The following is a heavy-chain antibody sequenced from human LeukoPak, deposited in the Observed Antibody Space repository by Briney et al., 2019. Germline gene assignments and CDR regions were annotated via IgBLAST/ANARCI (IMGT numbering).Heavy chain of an antibody. Sequence: SETLSLNCTVSGGSISSSSYYWSWIRQPAGKGLEWIGRIYTSGSTNYNPSLKSRDTMSVDTSKNQFSLKLSSVTAADTAVYYCARGPSSTPFDPWGQGTLVTVSS. V-gene: IGHV4-61*02. D-gene: IGHD2-2*01. J-gene: IGHJ5*02. CDR1: GGSISSSSYY. CDR3: ARGPSSTPFDP. CDR2: IYTSGST.